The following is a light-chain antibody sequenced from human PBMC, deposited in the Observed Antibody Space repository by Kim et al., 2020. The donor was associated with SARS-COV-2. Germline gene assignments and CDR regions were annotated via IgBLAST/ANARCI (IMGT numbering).Light chain of an antibody. CDR3: LQHSDYPWT. Sequence: AIQMTQSQSSLSASVGDRVTITCRASQGIGNDLGWYQQKPGKAPRLLIYAASGLQSGVPSRFSGSGSGTDFTLTISSLQPEDFAAYYCLQHSDYPWTFGQGTKVDIK. V-gene: IGKV1-6*01. J-gene: IGKJ1*01. CDR2: AAS. CDR1: QGIGND.